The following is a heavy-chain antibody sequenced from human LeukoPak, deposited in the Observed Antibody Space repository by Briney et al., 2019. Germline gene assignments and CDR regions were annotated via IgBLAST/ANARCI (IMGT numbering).Heavy chain of an antibody. CDR1: GGSFSGYY. Sequence: SETLSLTCAVYGGSFSGYYWSWIRQPPGKGLEWIGEINHSGSTNYNPSLKSRVTISVDTSKNQFSLKLSSVTAADTAVYYCARGYNDSYGYPYYFDYWGQGTLVTVSS. V-gene: IGHV4-34*01. J-gene: IGHJ4*02. CDR3: ARGYNDSYGYPYYFDY. D-gene: IGHD5-18*01. CDR2: INHSGST.